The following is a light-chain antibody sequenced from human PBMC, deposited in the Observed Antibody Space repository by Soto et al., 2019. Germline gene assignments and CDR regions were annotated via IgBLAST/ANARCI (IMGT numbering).Light chain of an antibody. CDR1: QSITRW. CDR2: KAS. J-gene: IGKJ4*01. V-gene: IGKV1-5*03. CDR3: QQYESFFPLT. Sequence: DIQMTQSPSTLYSSVGYIVTITCRSSQSITRWLAWYQQKPGKAPKLLIYKASGLESGVPSRFSGSGSGKDFTITISSLQPDDFANYYCQQYESFFPLTFGGGTKVDIK.